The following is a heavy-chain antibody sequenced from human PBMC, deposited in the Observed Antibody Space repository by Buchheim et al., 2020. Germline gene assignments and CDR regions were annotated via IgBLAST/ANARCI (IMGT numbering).Heavy chain of an antibody. V-gene: IGHV3-23*01. Sequence: EVQLLESGGGLVQPGGSLRLSCAASGFTFSSYAMRWVRQAPGQGLEWVSAISGSGGSTYYADSVKGRFTISRDNSKNTPYLQMNSLRAEDAAVYYCAKDHLCDILTGDPDDYWGQGTL. CDR3: AKDHLCDILTGDPDDY. CDR1: GFTFSSYA. D-gene: IGHD3-9*01. J-gene: IGHJ4*02. CDR2: ISGSGGST.